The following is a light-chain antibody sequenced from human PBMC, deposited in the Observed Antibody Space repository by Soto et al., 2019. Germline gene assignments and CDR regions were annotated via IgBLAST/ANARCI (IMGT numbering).Light chain of an antibody. CDR2: GAS. Sequence: EIVLTHSPGTLSLSPGERATLSCRASQGVSSNSLAWYQQRPGQAPRLLIFGASNRATGIPDRFSGSGSGTDFTLTISRLEPEDFAVYYCQQYDGALFYTFGQGTKVDIK. CDR1: QGVSSNS. V-gene: IGKV3-20*01. CDR3: QQYDGALFYT. J-gene: IGKJ2*01.